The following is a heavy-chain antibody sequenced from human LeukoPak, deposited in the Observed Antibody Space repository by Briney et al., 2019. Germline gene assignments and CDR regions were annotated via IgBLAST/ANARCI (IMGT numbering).Heavy chain of an antibody. CDR3: ANRGYTYASALYYFDN. V-gene: IGHV3-23*01. CDR2: IIGSGGTT. D-gene: IGHD5-18*01. J-gene: IGHJ4*02. Sequence: QPGGSLRLTCAASGFTFSTHAMSWVRQAPGEGLEWVSSIIGSGGTTSYADSVKGRFAISRDNSKNTLFLQMNSLRAEATAVYYCANRGYTYASALYYFDNWGQGTLVTVSS. CDR1: GFTFSTHA.